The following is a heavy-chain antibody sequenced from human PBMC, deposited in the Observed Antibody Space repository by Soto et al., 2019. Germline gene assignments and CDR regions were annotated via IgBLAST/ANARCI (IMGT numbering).Heavy chain of an antibody. CDR1: GGSVSSGSYY. V-gene: IGHV4-61*01. D-gene: IGHD5-12*01. CDR3: ARAVSGYFNFDY. CDR2: IYYSGST. J-gene: IGHJ4*02. Sequence: SETLSLTCTVSGGSVSSGSYYWSWIRQPPGKGLEWIGYIYYSGSTNYNPSLKSRVTISVDTSKNQFSLKLSSVTAADTAVYYCARAVSGYFNFDYWGQGTLVTVS.